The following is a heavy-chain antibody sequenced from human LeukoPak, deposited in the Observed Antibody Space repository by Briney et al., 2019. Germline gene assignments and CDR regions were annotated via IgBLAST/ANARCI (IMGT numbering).Heavy chain of an antibody. J-gene: IGHJ4*02. D-gene: IGHD6-13*01. CDR1: GFIFSSYD. CDR3: ARGAKFSSNWSPDY. Sequence: GGSLRLSCAASGFIFSSYDMHWVRQAPGKGLEWVAAIGSSGDTYYPGSVKGRFTISRENAKNSLYLQMNSLRVGDTAVYYCARGAKFSSNWSPDYWGQGTLVTVSS. CDR2: IGSSGDT. V-gene: IGHV3-13*01.